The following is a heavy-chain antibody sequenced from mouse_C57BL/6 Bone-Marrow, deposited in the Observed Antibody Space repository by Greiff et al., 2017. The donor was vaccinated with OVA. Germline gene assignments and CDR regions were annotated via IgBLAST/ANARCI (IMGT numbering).Heavy chain of an antibody. CDR2: IDPSDSYT. V-gene: IGHV1-50*01. Sequence: QVQLQQPGAELVKPGASVKLSCKASGYTFTSYWMQWVKQRPGQGLEWIGEIDPSDSYTNYNQKFKGKATLTVDTSSSTAYMQLSSLSSEDSAVYYCVKGDWDDYWGQSTTLTVSS. J-gene: IGHJ2*01. CDR3: VKGDWDDY. CDR1: GYTFTSYW. D-gene: IGHD4-1*01.